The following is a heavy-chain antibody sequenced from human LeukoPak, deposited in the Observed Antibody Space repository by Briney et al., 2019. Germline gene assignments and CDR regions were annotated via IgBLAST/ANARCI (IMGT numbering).Heavy chain of an antibody. CDR2: FSFRGGA. D-gene: IGHD5-18*01. CDR3: ARGRGFSYGTPFDY. J-gene: IGHJ4*02. V-gene: IGHV4-59*01. Sequence: SETLSLTCTVSGGAISSYYWTWIRQPPGKGLEWIGFFSFRGGAVYNPSLKSRVTISVDAAKVEVSLKLRSVTAADTAMYYCARGRGFSYGTPFDYWGQGTPVTVSA. CDR1: GGAISSYY.